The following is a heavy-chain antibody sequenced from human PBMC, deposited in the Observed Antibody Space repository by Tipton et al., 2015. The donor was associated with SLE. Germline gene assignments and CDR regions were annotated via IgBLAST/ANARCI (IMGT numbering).Heavy chain of an antibody. V-gene: IGHV4-39*07. CDR1: GGSISSSSYY. J-gene: IGHJ4*02. D-gene: IGHD1-1*01. CDR3: ARTTTTNWNFDY. CDR2: IYYSGST. Sequence: TLSLTCTVSGGSISSSSYYWGWIRQPPGKGLEWIGSIYYSGSTNYNPSLKSRVTISVDKSKNQFSLKLSSVTAADTAVYYCARTTTTNWNFDYWGQGTLVTVSS.